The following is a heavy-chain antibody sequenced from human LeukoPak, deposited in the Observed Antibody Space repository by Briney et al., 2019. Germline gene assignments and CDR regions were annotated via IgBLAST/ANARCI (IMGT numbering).Heavy chain of an antibody. V-gene: IGHV3-30*18. CDR3: AKDETRDGYNIGATDY. Sequence: PGGSLRLSCAASGFTFSSYGIHWVRQAPGKGLEWVAVISYDGSNKYYADSVKGRFTISRDNSKNTLYLQMNSLRAEDTAMYYCAKDETRDGYNIGATDYSGQGTLVTVSS. D-gene: IGHD5-24*01. CDR1: GFTFSSYG. CDR2: ISYDGSNK. J-gene: IGHJ4*02.